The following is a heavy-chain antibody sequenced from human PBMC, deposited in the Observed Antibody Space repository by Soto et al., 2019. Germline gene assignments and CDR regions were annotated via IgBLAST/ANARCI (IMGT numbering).Heavy chain of an antibody. CDR2: INPSGGST. Sequence: QVQLVQSGAEVKKPGASVKVSCKASGYTFTSYYMHWVRQTPGQGLEWMGIINPSGGSTSYAQKFQGRVTMTRDTSTSTVYMELSSLSSEDTAVYYCARPSSGWYGVDAFDIWGQGTMVTVSS. J-gene: IGHJ3*02. CDR3: ARPSSGWYGVDAFDI. V-gene: IGHV1-46*01. D-gene: IGHD6-19*01. CDR1: GYTFTSYY.